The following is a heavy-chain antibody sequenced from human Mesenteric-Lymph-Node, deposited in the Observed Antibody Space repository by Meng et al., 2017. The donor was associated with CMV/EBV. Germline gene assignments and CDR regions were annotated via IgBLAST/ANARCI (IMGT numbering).Heavy chain of an antibody. V-gene: IGHV4-39*07. J-gene: IGHJ3*02. CDR2: IDYRGDT. Sequence: SETLSLTCSVSGDSIRATNDFWGWIRQPPGKGPEWIGTIDYRGDTYYKPSLRSRVTVSVDTSKNQFSLRLTSVTAADTAVYYCAKVGRGAFDIWGQGTMVTVSS. CDR3: AKVGRGAFDI. D-gene: IGHD3-10*01. CDR1: GDSIRATNDF.